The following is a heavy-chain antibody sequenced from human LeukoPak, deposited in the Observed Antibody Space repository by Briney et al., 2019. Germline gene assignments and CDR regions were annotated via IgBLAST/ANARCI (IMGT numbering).Heavy chain of an antibody. CDR2: ISGSGDST. J-gene: IGHJ4*02. V-gene: IGHV3-23*01. Sequence: GGSLRLSCAASGLTFSRSAMSWVRQAPGKGLQWVSAISGSGDSTHYADSVKGRFTISRDNSKNTLYLQMNSLRAEDTAIYYCAKEQGRDYAPYGSATQFYWGQGALVTVSS. CDR1: GLTFSRSA. CDR3: AKEQGRDYAPYGSATQFY. D-gene: IGHD4-17*01.